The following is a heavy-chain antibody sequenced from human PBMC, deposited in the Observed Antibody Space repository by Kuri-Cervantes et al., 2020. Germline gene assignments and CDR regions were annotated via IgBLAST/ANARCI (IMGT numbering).Heavy chain of an antibody. CDR1: GGSISSSNW. V-gene: IGHV4-4*02. Sequence: SETLSLTCAVSGGSISSSNWWSWVRQPPGKGLEWIGEIYHSGSTNYNPSLKSRVTISVDTSKNQFSLKLSSVTAADTAVYYCARGVAYSSGWYVGPKFDYWGQGTLVTDSS. D-gene: IGHD6-19*01. J-gene: IGHJ4*02. CDR3: ARGVAYSSGWYVGPKFDY. CDR2: IYHSGST.